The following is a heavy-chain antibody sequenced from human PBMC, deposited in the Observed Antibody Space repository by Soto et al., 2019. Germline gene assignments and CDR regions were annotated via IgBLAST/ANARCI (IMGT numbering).Heavy chain of an antibody. Sequence: GWSLRLSCETSVLTFISYALHWVRQAPGKGLKWVAVVSYDGTYKYYADSVKGRFTISRDNSRNTLYLQMNSLTVEDTAVYYCAREGHYSNSSGDYYGNWFDPWGQGTRVTVSS. CDR3: AREGHYSNSSGDYYGNWFDP. CDR2: VSYDGTYK. J-gene: IGHJ5*02. CDR1: VLTFISYA. D-gene: IGHD3-22*01. V-gene: IGHV3-30*04.